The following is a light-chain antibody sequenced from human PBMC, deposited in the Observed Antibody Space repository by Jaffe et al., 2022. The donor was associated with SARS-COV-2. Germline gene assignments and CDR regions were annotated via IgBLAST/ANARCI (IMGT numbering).Light chain of an antibody. CDR2: DVS. V-gene: IGKV3-20*01. Sequence: DIVLTQSPGTLSLSPGERATLSCWASHHSGYLAWYQLKAGQAPRLLIYDVSSRAIGIPDRFSGSGSGTDFTLTINRLEPEDFAVYYCHQYGVSPWTFGQGTKVESK. J-gene: IGKJ1*01. CDR3: HQYGVSPWT. CDR1: HHSGY.